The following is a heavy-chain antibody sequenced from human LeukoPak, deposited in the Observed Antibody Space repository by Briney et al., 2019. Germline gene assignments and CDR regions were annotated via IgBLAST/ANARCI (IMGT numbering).Heavy chain of an antibody. CDR3: ARGILTGLDYFDY. Sequence: SETLSLTCTVSGGSISSYYWSWIRQPPGKGLEWIGCVHYSGSTNYNPSLKSRVTISLDTPKNQFSLEMSSVTAADTAVYYCARGILTGLDYFDYWGEGTLVIVSS. CDR1: GGSISSYY. J-gene: IGHJ4*02. CDR2: VHYSGST. D-gene: IGHD3-9*01. V-gene: IGHV4-59*01.